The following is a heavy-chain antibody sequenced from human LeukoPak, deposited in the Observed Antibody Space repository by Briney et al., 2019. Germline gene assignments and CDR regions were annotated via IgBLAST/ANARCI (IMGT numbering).Heavy chain of an antibody. CDR1: GGSISSTNW. CDR3: AREGGPYRPLDY. CDR2: VHLSGRT. J-gene: IGHJ4*02. V-gene: IGHV4-4*02. Sequence: SGTLSLTCGVSGGSISSTNWWTWVRQPPGEGLEWIGEVHLSGRTNYNPSLESRVTMSVDMSENHISLKLASVTAADTAVYYCAREGGPYRPLDYSGQGTLVTVSS.